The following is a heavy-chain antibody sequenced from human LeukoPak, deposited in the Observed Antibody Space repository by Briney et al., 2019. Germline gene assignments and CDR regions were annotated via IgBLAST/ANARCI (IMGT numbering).Heavy chain of an antibody. Sequence: SVKVSCKASGGTFSSYAISWVRQAPGQGLEWMGRIIPIFGTANYAQKFQGRVTITTDESTSTAYMELNSLRSEDTAVYYCARGRYFDQSLYYFDYWGQGTLVTVSS. CDR2: IIPIFGTA. CDR3: ARGRYFDQSLYYFDY. CDR1: GGTFSSYA. J-gene: IGHJ4*02. D-gene: IGHD3-9*01. V-gene: IGHV1-69*05.